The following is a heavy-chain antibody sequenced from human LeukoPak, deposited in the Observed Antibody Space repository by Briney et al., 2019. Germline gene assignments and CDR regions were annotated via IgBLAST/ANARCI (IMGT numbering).Heavy chain of an antibody. CDR2: IYYSGST. J-gene: IGHJ6*03. Sequence: PSETLSLTCTVSGGSISSYYWSWIRQPPGKGLEWIGYIYYSGSTSYNPSLKSRVTISVDTSKNQFSLKLSPVTAADTAVYYCATCELPDYYYYMDVWGQGTMVTVSS. V-gene: IGHV4-59*01. D-gene: IGHD4/OR15-4a*01. CDR3: ATCELPDYYYYMDV. CDR1: GGSISSYY.